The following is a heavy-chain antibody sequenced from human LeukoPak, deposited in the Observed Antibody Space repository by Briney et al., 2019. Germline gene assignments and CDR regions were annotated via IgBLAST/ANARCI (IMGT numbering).Heavy chain of an antibody. CDR2: ISDGGSSI. J-gene: IGHJ6*03. Sequence: GGSLRLSCAASGFTFSSYSMNWVRQAPGKGLEWVSSISDGGSSILYADSVKGRFTISRDNAKNSLYLQMNSLRAEDTAVYYCARDVAAIAGGYMDVWGKGTTVTVSS. V-gene: IGHV3-21*01. CDR1: GFTFSSYS. CDR3: ARDVAAIAGGYMDV. D-gene: IGHD2-15*01.